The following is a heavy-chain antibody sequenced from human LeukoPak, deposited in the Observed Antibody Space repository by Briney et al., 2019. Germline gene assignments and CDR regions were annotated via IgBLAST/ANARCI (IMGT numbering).Heavy chain of an antibody. D-gene: IGHD1-26*01. Sequence: GGSLRLSCAASGFTFSSYWMHWVRQAPGKGLVWVSRINSDGSSTSYADSVKGRFTISRDNAKNSLYLQMNSLRAEDTALYYCAKDLRGSYYAFDIWGQGTMVTVSS. J-gene: IGHJ3*02. CDR2: INSDGSST. CDR1: GFTFSSYW. CDR3: AKDLRGSYYAFDI. V-gene: IGHV3-74*01.